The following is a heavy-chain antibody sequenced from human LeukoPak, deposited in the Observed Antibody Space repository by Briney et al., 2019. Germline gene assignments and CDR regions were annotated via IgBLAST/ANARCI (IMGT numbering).Heavy chain of an antibody. CDR1: VFNFSNYA. Sequence: GGSLRLSCVASVFNFSNYAMHWVRQAPGKGLEWVALISYDGGEKSYADSVKGRFTISGDNSKNTLSLQMNSLRAEDTALYYCARSATSGWVYYYYNYMDVWGKGTTVTVSS. CDR3: ARSATSGWVYYYYNYMDV. V-gene: IGHV3-30*04. D-gene: IGHD6-19*01. CDR2: ISYDGGEK. J-gene: IGHJ6*03.